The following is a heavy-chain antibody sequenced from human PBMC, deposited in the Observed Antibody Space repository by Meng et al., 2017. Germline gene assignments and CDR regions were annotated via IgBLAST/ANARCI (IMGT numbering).Heavy chain of an antibody. CDR1: GFTFSNYA. J-gene: IGHJ4*02. Sequence: GGSLRLSCAASGFTFSNYAMSWVRQAPGKGLEWVSAISGSGGSTYYADSVKGRFTISRDNSKDTLYLQMNSLRAEDTAVYYCARGPSHYYDTSGRYGYFDSWGQGTLVTGSS. CDR3: ARGPSHYYDTSGRYGYFDS. CDR2: ISGSGGST. D-gene: IGHD3-22*01. V-gene: IGHV3-23*01.